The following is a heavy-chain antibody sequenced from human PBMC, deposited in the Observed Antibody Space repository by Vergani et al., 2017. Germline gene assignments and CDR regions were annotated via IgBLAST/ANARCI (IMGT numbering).Heavy chain of an antibody. CDR3: VRARCSGPCFMSNWFDS. CDR2: IKSDGSIT. J-gene: IGHJ5*01. Sequence: EVQLVESGGGLIHPGGSLRLSCEGSGFSFSGYWMHWVRQSPEKGLVWVSRIKSDGSITNYADSVKGRFTISRDNAKNTLYLEMNSLRGDDTAIYYCVRARCSGPCFMSNWFDSWRQGTLVTVSS. V-gene: IGHV3-74*01. D-gene: IGHD5-12*01. CDR1: GFSFSGYW.